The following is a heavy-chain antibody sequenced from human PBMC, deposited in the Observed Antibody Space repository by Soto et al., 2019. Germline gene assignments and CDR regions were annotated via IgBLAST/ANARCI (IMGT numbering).Heavy chain of an antibody. Sequence: QVQLVQSGVEVKKPGASVKVSCKASGYTFPNYGINWVRQAPGQGLEWMGWISAYNGNTDYAQKLQGRVTMTTDTSTTTAYMEVTNLRSDDTAVYYCARDVLPYCGSDCYPGYFPHWGQGTLVIVSS. J-gene: IGHJ1*01. CDR3: ARDVLPYCGSDCYPGYFPH. CDR1: GYTFPNYG. CDR2: ISAYNGNT. V-gene: IGHV1-18*04. D-gene: IGHD2-21*02.